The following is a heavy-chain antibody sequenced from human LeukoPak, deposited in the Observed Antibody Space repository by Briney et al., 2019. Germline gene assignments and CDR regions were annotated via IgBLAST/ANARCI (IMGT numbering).Heavy chain of an antibody. CDR3: ARHPPPHYYDSSGFFDS. CDR1: GGSITGYY. D-gene: IGHD3-22*01. Sequence: PSETLSVTCSVSGGSITGYYWSWIRQPRGKALEWIGHIHYSGSTNYDHSLNSRVTVSVDPSKNPLSLKLISVTAADTAVYYCARHPPPHYYDSSGFFDSWGQGILVTVSS. V-gene: IGHV4-59*08. J-gene: IGHJ4*02. CDR2: IHYSGST.